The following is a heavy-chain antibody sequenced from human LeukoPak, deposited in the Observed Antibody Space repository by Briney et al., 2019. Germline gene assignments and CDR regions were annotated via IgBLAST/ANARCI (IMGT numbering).Heavy chain of an antibody. J-gene: IGHJ6*03. CDR3: ARGSAVRWELLPLYYYYYMDV. CDR1: GYTFTGYY. D-gene: IGHD1-26*01. V-gene: IGHV1-2*02. Sequence: ASVKVSCKASGYTFTGYYMHWVRQAPGQGLEWMGWINPNSGGTNYAQEFQGRVTLPRDTSISTAYMELSRLRSDDTAVYYCARGSAVRWELLPLYYYYYMDVWGKGTTVTVSS. CDR2: INPNSGGT.